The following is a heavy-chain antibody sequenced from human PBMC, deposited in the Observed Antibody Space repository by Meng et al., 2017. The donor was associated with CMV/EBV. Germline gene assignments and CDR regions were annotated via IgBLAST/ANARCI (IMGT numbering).Heavy chain of an antibody. CDR3: TRDAHLTTVTPNWFDP. CDR2: INPNSGDT. V-gene: IGHV1-2*02. CDR1: GDTFTDYY. D-gene: IGHD4-17*01. Sequence: QVQRVQSGAELRKRGASVKVSCKASGDTFTDYYMHWVRQAPGQGLEWMGCINPNSGDTNYAQKFQGRVTMTRDTSISTAYMELSRLRSDDTAVYYCTRDAHLTTVTPNWFDPWGQGTLVTVSS. J-gene: IGHJ5*02.